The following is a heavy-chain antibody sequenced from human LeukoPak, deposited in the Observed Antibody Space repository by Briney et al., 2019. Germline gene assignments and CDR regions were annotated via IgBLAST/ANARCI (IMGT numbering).Heavy chain of an antibody. CDR3: AKDLIRQLADYRDAFDI. CDR2: ISWNSGSI. CDR1: GFTFDDYA. J-gene: IGHJ3*02. D-gene: IGHD6-13*01. V-gene: IGHV3-9*01. Sequence: QPGGSLRLSCAASGFTFDDYAMHWVRQAPGKGLEWVSGISWNSGSIGYADSVKGRFTISRDNAKNSLYLQMNSLRAEDTALYYCAKDLIRQLADYRDAFDIWGQGTMVTVSS.